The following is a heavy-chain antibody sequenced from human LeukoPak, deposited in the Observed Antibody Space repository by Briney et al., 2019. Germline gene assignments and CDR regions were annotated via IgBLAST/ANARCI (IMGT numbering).Heavy chain of an antibody. D-gene: IGHD6-19*01. CDR3: ARGIGKSSGWFDY. J-gene: IGHJ4*02. Sequence: SETLSLTCTVSGGSISSYYWSWIRQPPGKGLEWIGYIHYSGSTNYNPSLKSRVTISVDTSKNQFSLKLSSVTAADTAVYYCARGIGKSSGWFDYWGQGTLVTVSS. CDR2: IHYSGST. V-gene: IGHV4-59*01. CDR1: GGSISSYY.